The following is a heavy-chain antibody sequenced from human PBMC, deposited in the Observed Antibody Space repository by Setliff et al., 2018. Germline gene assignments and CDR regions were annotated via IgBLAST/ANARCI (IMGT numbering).Heavy chain of an antibody. D-gene: IGHD6-13*01. V-gene: IGHV1-69*05. J-gene: IGHJ3*02. CDR2: IIPIFGTS. CDR1: GGTFNTYV. Sequence: GASVKVSCKASGGTFNTYVISWVRQAPSQGLEWMGMIIPIFGTSYYAQKFQARVTMTTDESTGTAYMELSSLTSEDTAVYYCATDHMPASGTSAFDIWGQGTVVTVSS. CDR3: ATDHMPASGTSAFDI.